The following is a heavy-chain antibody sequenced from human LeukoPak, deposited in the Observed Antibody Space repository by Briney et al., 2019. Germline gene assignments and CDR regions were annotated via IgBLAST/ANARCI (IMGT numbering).Heavy chain of an antibody. CDR1: GGSISSSNW. CDR2: IYYSGST. J-gene: IGHJ4*02. CDR3: ARQRNKWLAIGLVDY. D-gene: IGHD6-19*01. V-gene: IGHV4-4*02. Sequence: SETLSLTCAVSGGSISSSNWWSWVRQPPGKGPEWIGSIYYSGSTNYNPSLKSRVTISVDTSKNQFSLKLSSVTAADTAVYYCARQRNKWLAIGLVDYWGQGTLVTVSS.